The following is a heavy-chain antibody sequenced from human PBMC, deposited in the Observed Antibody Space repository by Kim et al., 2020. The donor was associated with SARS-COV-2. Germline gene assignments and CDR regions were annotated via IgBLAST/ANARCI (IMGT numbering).Heavy chain of an antibody. CDR3: ARENMTGGPSFDY. Sequence: GVSLRLSCAASGFTFSSYVMHWARQAPGKGLEWVAVISKDGSGKYYGDSMRGRVTISRDNSKNTLFLQMNSLRLEDTAVFYCARENMTGGPSFDYWGQGTLVTVSS. J-gene: IGHJ4*02. D-gene: IGHD3-10*01. CDR2: ISKDGSGK. V-gene: IGHV3-30-3*01. CDR1: GFTFSSYV.